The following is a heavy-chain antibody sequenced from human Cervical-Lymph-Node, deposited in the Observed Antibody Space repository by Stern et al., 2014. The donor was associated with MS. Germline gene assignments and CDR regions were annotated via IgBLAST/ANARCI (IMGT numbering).Heavy chain of an antibody. V-gene: IGHV3-23*04. D-gene: IGHD6-19*01. CDR2: ISGSDGST. CDR3: AKVYGSGPFDY. CDR1: GFTFSSYA. Sequence: EDQLVESGGTLVQPGGSLRLSCAASGFTFSSYAMSWVRQAPGKGLEWVSVISGSDGSTFYAYSVKGRFTISRDNSKNTLFLQMNSLRAEDTAVYYCAKVYGSGPFDYWGQGTLVTVSS. J-gene: IGHJ4*02.